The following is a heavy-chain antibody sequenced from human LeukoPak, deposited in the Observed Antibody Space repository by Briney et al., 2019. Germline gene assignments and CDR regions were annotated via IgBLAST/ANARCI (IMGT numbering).Heavy chain of an antibody. CDR1: GFTFSTYA. CDR2: ISGTGGRT. CDR3: ARVNSNSFDY. D-gene: IGHD4-11*01. Sequence: GGSLRLSCAASGFTFSTYAMTWVRQAPGKGLEWVSDISGTGGRTYYADSVKGRFTISRDNAKNSLYLQMNSLRAEDTAVYYCARVNSNSFDYWGQGTLVAVSS. V-gene: IGHV3-23*01. J-gene: IGHJ4*02.